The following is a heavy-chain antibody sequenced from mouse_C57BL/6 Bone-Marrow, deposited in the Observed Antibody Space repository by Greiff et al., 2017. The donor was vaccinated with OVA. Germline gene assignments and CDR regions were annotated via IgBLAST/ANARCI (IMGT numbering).Heavy chain of an antibody. CDR2: IWTGGGT. J-gene: IGHJ2*01. Sequence: VKLVESGPGLVAPSQSLSITCTVSGFSLTSYAISWVRQPPGKGLEWLGVIWTGGGTNYNSALKSKLSISKDNSKSQVFLKMNSLQTDDTASYYCARRSQIYYYGPFDYWGQGTTLTVSS. CDR1: GFSLTSYA. D-gene: IGHD1-1*01. V-gene: IGHV2-9-1*01. CDR3: ARRSQIYYYGPFDY.